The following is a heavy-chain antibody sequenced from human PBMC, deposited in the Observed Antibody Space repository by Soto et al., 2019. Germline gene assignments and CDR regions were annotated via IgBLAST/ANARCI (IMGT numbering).Heavy chain of an antibody. D-gene: IGHD3-3*01. CDR2: MSSSGDS. CDR1: GASVSHYF. V-gene: IGHV4-4*09. CDR3: ARSSLAFFGGFVPGFDF. J-gene: IGHJ4*02. Sequence: SETLSLTCDVSGASVSHYFWSWVRPPPGKGLEWLGYMSSSGDSISNPALKSRITISLDMSRKHVSLNLSSLTVADTAVYYCARSSLAFFGGFVPGFDFWGPGTLVTVSS.